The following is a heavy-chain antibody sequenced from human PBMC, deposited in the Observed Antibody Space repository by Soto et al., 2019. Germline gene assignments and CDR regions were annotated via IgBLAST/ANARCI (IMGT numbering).Heavy chain of an antibody. J-gene: IGHJ5*02. CDR2: IYWDGDR. Sequence: QITLKESGPSLLNPTQTLTLTCTFSGFSLTSGPAGVGWIRQPPGKALEWLALIYWDGDRRYSPSLKSRLTITKDTSKDQVVLTMTNMDPVDTGTYYCAHTRGGGNSACFDAWGQGTLVTVSS. CDR3: AHTRGGGNSACFDA. D-gene: IGHD2-21*02. V-gene: IGHV2-5*02. CDR1: GFSLTSGPAG.